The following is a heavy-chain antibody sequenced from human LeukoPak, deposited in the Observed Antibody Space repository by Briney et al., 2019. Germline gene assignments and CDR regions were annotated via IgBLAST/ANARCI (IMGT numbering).Heavy chain of an antibody. CDR1: GGSINNGGYY. V-gene: IGHV4-31*03. Sequence: SETLSLTCTVSGGSINNGGYYWSWIRQHPGKGLEWIGYIYYSGSTYYKPSLKGRVTTSVDTSKRQFSLKLNSVTAADTAVYYCARWSSLAAAKAFDYWGQGTLVTVSS. J-gene: IGHJ4*02. CDR3: ARWSSLAAAKAFDY. CDR2: IYYSGST. D-gene: IGHD6-13*01.